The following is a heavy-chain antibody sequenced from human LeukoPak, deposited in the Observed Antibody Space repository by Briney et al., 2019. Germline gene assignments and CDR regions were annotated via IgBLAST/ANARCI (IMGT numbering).Heavy chain of an antibody. CDR3: ASEFDWTYGQVY. J-gene: IGHJ4*02. V-gene: IGHV5-51*01. D-gene: IGHD3-9*01. CDR1: GYSFTKYW. CDR2: IYPGESNP. Sequence: GESLKIYCKGSGYSFTKYWIGWVRQMPGKGLEWMGIIYPGESNPRYSPSFQGQVTISADKSISTAYLHWRSLKASDTAMYYCASEFDWTYGQVYWGQGTLVTVSS.